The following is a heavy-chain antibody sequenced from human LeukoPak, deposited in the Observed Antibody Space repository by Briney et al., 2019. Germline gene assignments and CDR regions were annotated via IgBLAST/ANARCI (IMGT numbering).Heavy chain of an antibody. CDR2: ISGSGGST. D-gene: IGHD6-13*01. CDR3: AKDRYSSTWYSSDWFDP. CDR1: VFTFSSYG. V-gene: IGHV3-23*01. J-gene: IGHJ5*02. Sequence: GGSPRLSCAASVFTFSSYGMHWVRQAPGKGLEWVSAISGSGGSTYYADSVKGRFTISRDNSKNTLYLQMNSLRAEDTAVYYCAKDRYSSTWYSSDWFDPWGQGTLVTVSS.